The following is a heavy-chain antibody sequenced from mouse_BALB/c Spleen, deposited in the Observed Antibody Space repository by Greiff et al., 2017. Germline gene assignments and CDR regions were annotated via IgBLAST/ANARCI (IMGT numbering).Heavy chain of an antibody. D-gene: IGHD2-2*01. CDR1: GYAFTNYL. J-gene: IGHJ2*01. CDR2: INPGSGGT. V-gene: IGHV1-54*03. CDR3: ARYGYYYFDY. Sequence: QVQLQQSGAELVRPGTSVKVSCKASGYAFTNYLLEWVKQRPGQGLEWIGVINPGSGGTNYNEKFKGKATLTADKSSSTAYMQLSSLTSDDSAVYFCARYGYYYFDYWGQGTTLTVSS.